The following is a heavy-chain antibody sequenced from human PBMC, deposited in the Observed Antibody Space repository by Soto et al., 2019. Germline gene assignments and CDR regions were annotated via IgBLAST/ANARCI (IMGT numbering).Heavy chain of an antibody. Sequence: PGGSLRLSCTASGFTFSNSDLNWVRQAPGKGLEWVSHISRSGSIKYYADSVKGRFTISRDNVKNSLYLQMNSLRVEDTAVYYCASDRYDTLTGYYFYFDHWGQGTQVTVSS. CDR2: ISRSGSIK. CDR3: ASDRYDTLTGYYFYFDH. D-gene: IGHD3-9*01. CDR1: GFTFSNSD. J-gene: IGHJ4*02. V-gene: IGHV3-48*03.